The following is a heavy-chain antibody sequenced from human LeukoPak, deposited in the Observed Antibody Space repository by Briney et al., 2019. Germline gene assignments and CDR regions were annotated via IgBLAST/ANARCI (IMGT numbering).Heavy chain of an antibody. CDR3: ARGYCSSTSCYDDY. D-gene: IGHD2-2*01. J-gene: IGHJ4*02. Sequence: GASVKVSCKASGYTFTSYGISWVRQAPGQGLEWMGWISAYNGNTNYAQKLQGRVTMTTDTSTSTAYMELRSLRSDDTAAYYCARGYCSSTSCYDDYWGQGTLVTVSS. CDR1: GYTFTSYG. CDR2: ISAYNGNT. V-gene: IGHV1-18*01.